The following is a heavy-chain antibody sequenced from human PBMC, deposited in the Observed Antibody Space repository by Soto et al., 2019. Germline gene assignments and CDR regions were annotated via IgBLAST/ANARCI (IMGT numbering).Heavy chain of an antibody. CDR1: GGSVSSSSYY. J-gene: IGHJ6*03. CDR2: VYYSGST. Sequence: SETLSLTCTVSGGSVSSSSYYWGWVRQPPGKGLEWIGSVYYSGSTNYNPSLESRVTISVDTSKSQFSLKLSSLSATDTAVYYCARTKVAAGDYYYYMDVWGKGTTVTVSS. V-gene: IGHV4-39*01. CDR3: ARTKVAAGDYYYYMDV. D-gene: IGHD6-13*01.